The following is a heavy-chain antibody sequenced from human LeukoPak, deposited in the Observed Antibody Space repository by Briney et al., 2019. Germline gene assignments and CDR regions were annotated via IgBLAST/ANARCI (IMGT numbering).Heavy chain of an antibody. J-gene: IGHJ4*02. CDR2: IYYSGTP. D-gene: IGHD2-15*01. V-gene: IGHV4-59*01. CDR1: GDSISSYY. CDR3: ARSSAYSPFDY. Sequence: SETLSLTCTVSGDSISSYYWSWIRQPPGKGLEWIGYIYYSGTPNYNPSLKSRVTISLDTSKNQFSLKLSSVTAADTAVYYCARSSAYSPFDYWGQGTLVTVSS.